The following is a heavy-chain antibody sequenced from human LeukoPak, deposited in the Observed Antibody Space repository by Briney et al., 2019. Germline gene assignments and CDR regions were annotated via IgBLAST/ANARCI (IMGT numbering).Heavy chain of an antibody. D-gene: IGHD3-10*01. Sequence: GGSLRLSCAASGFTFSTYSMNWVRQAPGKGLEWISFIRHDSSDIYYADSVKGRFTISRDNAKNSLYLQMNSLRDEDTAVYYCARDNPNWDPSSYYFDSWGQGVLVTVSS. CDR2: IRHDSSDI. CDR1: GFTFSTYS. CDR3: ARDNPNWDPSSYYFDS. V-gene: IGHV3-48*02. J-gene: IGHJ4*02.